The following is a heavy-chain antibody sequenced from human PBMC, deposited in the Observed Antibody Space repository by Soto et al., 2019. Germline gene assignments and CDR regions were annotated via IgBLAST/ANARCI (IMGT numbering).Heavy chain of an antibody. V-gene: IGHV4-59*11. J-gene: IGHJ6*02. CDR2: IYFTGST. CDR1: SGSTSPHY. D-gene: IGHD2-2*02. Sequence: SETLSLTCTVSSGSTSPHYWSWIRQSPGKGLEWIAYIYFTGSTNYNPSLKSRVTISIDTSKNQFSLKLTSVTAADTAVYYCAREDIVVVPAAIAYYYGMDVWGQGTTVTAP. CDR3: AREDIVVVPAAIAYYYGMDV.